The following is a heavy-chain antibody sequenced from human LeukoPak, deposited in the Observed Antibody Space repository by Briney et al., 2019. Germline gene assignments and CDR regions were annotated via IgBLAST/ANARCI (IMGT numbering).Heavy chain of an antibody. Sequence: SQTLSLTCTVSGGSISSGDYYWRWIRQPPGKGLEWIGYIYYSGSTYYNPSLKNRVTISVDTSRNQFSLKLSSVTAADTAVYYCAARGDGYNSFDYWGQGTLVTVSS. D-gene: IGHD5-24*01. V-gene: IGHV4-30-4*08. CDR2: IYYSGST. CDR1: GGSISSGDYY. CDR3: AARGDGYNSFDY. J-gene: IGHJ4*02.